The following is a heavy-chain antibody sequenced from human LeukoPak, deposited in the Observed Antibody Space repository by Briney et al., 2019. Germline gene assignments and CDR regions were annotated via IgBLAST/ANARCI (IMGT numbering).Heavy chain of an antibody. Sequence: SETLSLTCTVSGGSISSSSYYWGWIRQPPGKGLEWIGSIYYSGSTYYNPSLKSRVTISVDTSKNQFSLKLSSVTAADTAVYYCATFGSQYSGYDYAKFDYWGQGTLVTVSS. CDR1: GGSISSSSYY. J-gene: IGHJ4*02. D-gene: IGHD5-12*01. V-gene: IGHV4-39*01. CDR3: ATFGSQYSGYDYAKFDY. CDR2: IYYSGST.